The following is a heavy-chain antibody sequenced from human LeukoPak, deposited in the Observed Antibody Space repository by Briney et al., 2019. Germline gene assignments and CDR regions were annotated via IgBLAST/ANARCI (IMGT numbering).Heavy chain of an antibody. CDR1: GGSIGSSSYY. CDR3: ARDPYIAVAGTRFDP. D-gene: IGHD6-19*01. Sequence: PSETLSLTCTVSGGSIGSSSYYWGWIRPPPGKGLEWIGSIYYSGSTYYNPSLKSRVTISVDTSKNQFSLKLSSVTAADTAVYYCARDPYIAVAGTRFDPWGQGTLVTVSS. V-gene: IGHV4-39*07. J-gene: IGHJ5*02. CDR2: IYYSGST.